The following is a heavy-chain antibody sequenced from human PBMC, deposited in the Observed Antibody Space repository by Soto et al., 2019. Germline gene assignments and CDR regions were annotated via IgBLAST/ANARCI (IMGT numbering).Heavy chain of an antibody. J-gene: IGHJ4*02. CDR1: GDSISSSC. CDR2: IYYSGST. D-gene: IGHD3-10*01. Sequence: SETLSLTCTVSGDSISSSCWSWIRQHPGKGLEWIGYIYYSGSTYYNPSLKSRVTISVDTSKDQFSLKLSSVTAADTAVYYCASLVIWFGELSFDYWGQGTLVTVSS. V-gene: IGHV4-59*06. CDR3: ASLVIWFGELSFDY.